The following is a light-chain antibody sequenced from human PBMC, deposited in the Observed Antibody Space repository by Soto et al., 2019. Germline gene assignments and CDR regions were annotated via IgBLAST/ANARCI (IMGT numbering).Light chain of an antibody. CDR3: QHYDNLLLT. J-gene: IGKJ4*01. V-gene: IGKV1-33*01. Sequence: DIQMTQSPSSLSASVGDRVTITCQASQDINTYLNWYQQKPGKAPNLLIYDAFKLETGVPSRFSGGGSVTDFTFTVTSLQPEDIATYFCQHYDNLLLTFGGGTKVEL. CDR1: QDINTY. CDR2: DAF.